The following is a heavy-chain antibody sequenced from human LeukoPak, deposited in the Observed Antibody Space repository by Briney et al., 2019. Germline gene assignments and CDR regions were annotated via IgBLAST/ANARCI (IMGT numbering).Heavy chain of an antibody. CDR2: ISYDGSNK. D-gene: IGHD3-10*01. CDR3: AKDRGYYGSGPYGMDV. V-gene: IGHV3-30*04. J-gene: IGHJ6*02. CDR1: GFTFSSYA. Sequence: GGSLRLSCAASGFTFSSYAMHWVRQAPGKGLEWVAVISYDGSNKYYADSVKGRFTISRDNTKNTLYLQMNSLRAEDTAVYYCAKDRGYYGSGPYGMDVWGQGTTVTVSS.